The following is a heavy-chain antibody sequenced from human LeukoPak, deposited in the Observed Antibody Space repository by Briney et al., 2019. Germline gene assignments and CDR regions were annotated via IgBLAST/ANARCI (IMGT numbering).Heavy chain of an antibody. D-gene: IGHD3-3*01. Sequence: PGGSLRLSCAASGFTFSSYAMSWVRQAPGKGLEWVSAISGSGGSTYYADSVKGRFTISRDNSKNTLYLQMNSLRAEDTAVYYCAKDGENDFWSGYYYYFDYWGQGTLVTVSS. CDR1: GFTFSSYA. CDR3: AKDGENDFWSGYYYYFDY. CDR2: ISGSGGST. J-gene: IGHJ4*02. V-gene: IGHV3-23*01.